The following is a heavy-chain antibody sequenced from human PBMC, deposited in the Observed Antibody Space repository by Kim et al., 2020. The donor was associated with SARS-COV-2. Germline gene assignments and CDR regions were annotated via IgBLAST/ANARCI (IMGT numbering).Heavy chain of an antibody. Sequence: ENKAQKFQGIVTVTADESTSTAYMELSSLRSEDTAVYYCARDDHGDYFDYWGQGTLVTVSS. D-gene: IGHD4-17*01. V-gene: IGHV1-69*01. CDR3: ARDDHGDYFDY. CDR2: E. J-gene: IGHJ4*02.